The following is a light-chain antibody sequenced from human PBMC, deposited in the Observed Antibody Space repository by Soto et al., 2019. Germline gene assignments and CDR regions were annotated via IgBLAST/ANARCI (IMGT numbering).Light chain of an antibody. Sequence: QPASVSGSPGQSITISCTGTNSDVGGYKYVSWYQQHPGKAPRLMIFDVSNRPSGVSNRFSGSKSGNTASLTISGLQAEDESDYYCSSYTGSGTLVFGGGTKLTVL. CDR3: SSYTGSGTLV. CDR1: NSDVGGYKY. V-gene: IGLV2-14*01. CDR2: DVS. J-gene: IGLJ2*01.